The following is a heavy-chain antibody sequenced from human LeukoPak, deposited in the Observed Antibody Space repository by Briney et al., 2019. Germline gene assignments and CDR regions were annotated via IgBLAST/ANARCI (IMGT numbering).Heavy chain of an antibody. D-gene: IGHD3-3*01. CDR2: ISHSGST. J-gene: IGHJ4*02. CDR3: AVNYDFC. CDR1: NGPFSGYF. Sequence: SETLSLTCAVYNGPFSGYFWSWIRQPPGKGLEWIGEISHSGSTNYNPSLRGRVIVSGDTSKNQFSLSLSSVTAADTAVYYCAVNYDFCGGQGTLVTVSS. V-gene: IGHV4-34*01.